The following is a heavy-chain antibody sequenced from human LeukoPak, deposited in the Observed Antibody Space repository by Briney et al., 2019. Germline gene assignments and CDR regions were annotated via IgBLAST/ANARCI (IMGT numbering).Heavy chain of an antibody. CDR3: ARDDSWGDYSKRFDY. CDR1: GYTFTGYY. D-gene: IGHD4-11*01. Sequence: ASVKVSCKASGYTFTGYYMHWVRQAPGQGLEWMGWINPNSGGTNYAQKFQGRVTMTRDTSISTAYMELSRLRSDDTAVYYCARDDSWGDYSKRFDYWGQGTLVTVSS. V-gene: IGHV1-2*02. J-gene: IGHJ4*02. CDR2: INPNSGGT.